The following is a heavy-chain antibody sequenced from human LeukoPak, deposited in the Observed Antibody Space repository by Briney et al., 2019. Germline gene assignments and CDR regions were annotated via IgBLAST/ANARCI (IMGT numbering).Heavy chain of an antibody. Sequence: PGGSLRLSCAASGFTFSSYSMNWVRQAPGKGLEWVSAISSSSSYIYYTGSVKGRFTISRDNAKKSLYLQMNSLRAEDTAVYYCARDLGGYGDYGTNFDYWGQGTLVTVSS. CDR2: ISSSSSYI. J-gene: IGHJ4*02. CDR3: ARDLGGYGDYGTNFDY. CDR1: GFTFSSYS. V-gene: IGHV3-21*01. D-gene: IGHD4-17*01.